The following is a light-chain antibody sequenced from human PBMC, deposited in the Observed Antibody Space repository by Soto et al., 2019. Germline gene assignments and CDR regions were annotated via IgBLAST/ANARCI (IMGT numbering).Light chain of an antibody. V-gene: IGKV3D-15*02. Sequence: EVLMTQSPATLSVSPGERAILSCRASHSVSSNLAWYQQKPGQAPRLLIYGASTRATGIPDRFSGSGSQTDFTLTISRLEPEDFAVYYCQQYGTSPRTFGQGTKVDIK. CDR2: GAS. J-gene: IGKJ1*01. CDR3: QQYGTSPRT. CDR1: HSVSSN.